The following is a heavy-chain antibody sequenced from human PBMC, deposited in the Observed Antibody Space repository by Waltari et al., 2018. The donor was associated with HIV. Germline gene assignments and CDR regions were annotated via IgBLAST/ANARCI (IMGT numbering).Heavy chain of an antibody. Sequence: EVQLVESGGGLVQPGRSLRLSCRGSGFTFADYGMSWLRQAPGKGLEWVGFITSETDGGTAEYAASVTGRFVISREDSKSIAYLQMNSLEIEDTGVYYCSRPSGTLHSYGMDVWGQGTTVTVSS. V-gene: IGHV3-49*03. D-gene: IGHD1-26*01. CDR3: SRPSGTLHSYGMDV. J-gene: IGHJ6*02. CDR1: GFTFADYG. CDR2: ITSETDGGTA.